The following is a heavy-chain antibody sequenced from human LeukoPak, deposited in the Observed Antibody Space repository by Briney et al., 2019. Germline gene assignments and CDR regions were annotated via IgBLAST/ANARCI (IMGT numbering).Heavy chain of an antibody. D-gene: IGHD2-2*01. CDR1: GYTFTSYD. J-gene: IGHJ3*02. CDR3: ARVIENCSSTSCYLPGGDDAFDI. V-gene: IGHV1-8*03. CDR2: MNPNSGNT. Sequence: ASVKVSCKASGYTFTSYDINWVRQATGQGLEWMGWMNPNSGNTGYAQKFQGRVTITRNTSISTAYMELSSLRSEDTAVYHCARVIENCSSTSCYLPGGDDAFDIWGQGTMVTVSS.